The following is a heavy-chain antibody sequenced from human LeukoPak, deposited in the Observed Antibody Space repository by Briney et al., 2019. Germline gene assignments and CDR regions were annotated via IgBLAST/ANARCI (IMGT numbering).Heavy chain of an antibody. CDR3: ARDSPYSSSDY. V-gene: IGHV1-18*01. CDR2: ISPYNGVT. J-gene: IGHJ4*02. CDR1: GYTFPNYG. Sequence: ASVKVSCKASGYTFPNYGITWVRQAPGEGLEWMGWISPYNGVTNFAQKLQGRVTLTTDTSTSTAYMEVTSLKSDDTAIYYCARDSPYSSSDYWGQGTLVTVSS. D-gene: IGHD6-6*01.